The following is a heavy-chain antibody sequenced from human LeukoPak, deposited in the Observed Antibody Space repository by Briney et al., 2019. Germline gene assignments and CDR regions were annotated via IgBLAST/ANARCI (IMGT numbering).Heavy chain of an antibody. CDR3: ARGRAFPSGIAAAGKGDY. V-gene: IGHV4-34*01. CDR1: GGSFSGYY. Sequence: SSETLSLTCAVYGGSFSGYYWGWIRQPPGKGLEWIGEISHSGSTNYNPSLKSRVTISVDTSKNQFSLKLSSVTAADTAVYYCARGRAFPSGIAAAGKGDYWGQGTLVTVSS. J-gene: IGHJ4*02. D-gene: IGHD6-13*01. CDR2: ISHSGST.